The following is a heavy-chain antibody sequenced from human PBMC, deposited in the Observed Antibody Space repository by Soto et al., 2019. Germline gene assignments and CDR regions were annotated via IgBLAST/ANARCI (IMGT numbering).Heavy chain of an antibody. J-gene: IGHJ4*02. D-gene: IGHD3-22*01. CDR3: AKEQLAMTVVVADYFDY. CDR1: GFTFSTYG. Sequence: QVQLVESGGGVVQPGKSLRLSCAASGFTFSTYGIHWVRQAPGKGLEWVALISYDGGSKYYGDSVKGRFIISRDNSHNTVSLHMNSLRADDTAVYFCAKEQLAMTVVVADYFDYWGQGTLVTVSS. V-gene: IGHV3-30*18. CDR2: ISYDGGSK.